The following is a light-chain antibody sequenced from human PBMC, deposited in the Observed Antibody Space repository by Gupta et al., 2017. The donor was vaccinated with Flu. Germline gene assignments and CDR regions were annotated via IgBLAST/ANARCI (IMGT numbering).Light chain of an antibody. Sequence: EIVLTQSPGTLSLSPGERATLSCRASQSVRRNSLAWYQQKPGQPPRLLMYDVSTRATGMPDRFSGSGSETDFTLTINGLEPEDLAVYYCQQYGDPPYAFGQGTRLEI. CDR1: QSVRRNS. CDR2: DVS. J-gene: IGKJ2*01. CDR3: QQYGDPPYA. V-gene: IGKV3-20*01.